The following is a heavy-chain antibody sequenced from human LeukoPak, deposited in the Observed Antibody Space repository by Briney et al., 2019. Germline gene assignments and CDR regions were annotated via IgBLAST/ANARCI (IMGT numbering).Heavy chain of an antibody. V-gene: IGHV4-38-2*02. J-gene: IGHJ6*03. Sequence: SETLSLTCTVSGYSISSGYYWGWIRQPPGKRLEWIGSIYHSGSTYYNPSLKSRVTISVDTSKNQFSLKLSSVTAADTAVYYCARGYTRGYMDVWGKGTTVTVSS. D-gene: IGHD2-2*02. CDR3: ARGYTRGYMDV. CDR2: IYHSGST. CDR1: GYSISSGYY.